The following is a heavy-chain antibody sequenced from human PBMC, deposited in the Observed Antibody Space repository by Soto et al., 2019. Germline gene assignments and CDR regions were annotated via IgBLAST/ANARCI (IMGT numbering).Heavy chain of an antibody. Sequence: VGSLRLSCAASGFTFSDYYMRWIRQAPGKGLEWVSYISSSGSSIYYADSVKGRFTISRDNAKNSLYLQMNSLRAEDTAVYYCARGGGKGHYDFLICFDPWGQGTLVTVSS. D-gene: IGHD3-3*01. CDR2: ISSSGSSI. V-gene: IGHV3-11*01. J-gene: IGHJ5*02. CDR1: GFTFSDYY. CDR3: ARGGGKGHYDFLICFDP.